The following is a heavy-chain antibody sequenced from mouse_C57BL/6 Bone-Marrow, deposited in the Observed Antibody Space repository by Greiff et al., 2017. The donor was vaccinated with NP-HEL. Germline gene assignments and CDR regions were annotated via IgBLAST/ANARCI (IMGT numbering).Heavy chain of an antibody. V-gene: IGHV14-4*01. J-gene: IGHJ2*01. CDR2: IDPENGDT. Sequence: VQLQQSGAELVRPGASVKLSCTASGFNIKDDYMHWVKQRTEQGLEWIGWIDPENGDTEYASKFQGKATITADTSSNTAYLQLSSLTSEDTAVYYCTAITTVVATGDYWGQGTTLTVSS. CDR1: GFNIKDDY. D-gene: IGHD1-1*01. CDR3: TAITTVVATGDY.